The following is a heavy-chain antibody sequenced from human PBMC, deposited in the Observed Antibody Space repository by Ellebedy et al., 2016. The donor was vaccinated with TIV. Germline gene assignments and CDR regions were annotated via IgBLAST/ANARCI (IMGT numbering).Heavy chain of an antibody. CDR3: ARLQDLLRGGMDV. J-gene: IGHJ6*02. CDR1: GASISSATYH. CDR2: IDYSGST. V-gene: IGHV4-39*01. Sequence: MPSETLSLTCTVSGASISSATYHWGWIRQPPGKGLEWIGSIDYSGSTYPYPSLKSRVTISIDTSKSQFSLRLSSVTAADTAVYYCARLQDLLRGGMDVWGQGTTVTVSS. D-gene: IGHD3-10*01.